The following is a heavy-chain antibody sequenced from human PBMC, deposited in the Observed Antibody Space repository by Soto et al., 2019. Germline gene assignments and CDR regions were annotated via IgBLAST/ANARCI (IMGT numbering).Heavy chain of an antibody. V-gene: IGHV4-39*01. J-gene: IGHJ5*02. D-gene: IGHD4-17*01. CDR2: IYYSGST. CDR1: GGSISSSSYY. CDR3: ARQDYGDYAGWFDP. Sequence: SETLSLTCTISGGSISSSSYYWGWTRQPPGKGLEWIGSIYYSGSTYYNPSLKSRVTISVDTSKNQFSLKLSSVTAADTAVYYCARQDYGDYAGWFDPWGQGTLVTVSS.